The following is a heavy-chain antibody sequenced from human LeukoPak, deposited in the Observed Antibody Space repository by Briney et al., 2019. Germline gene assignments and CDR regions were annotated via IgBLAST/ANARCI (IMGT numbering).Heavy chain of an antibody. Sequence: GASVKVSCKASGYTFTSYYMHWVRQTPGQGLEWMGIINPSGGSTSYAQKFQGRVTMTRDTSTSTVYMELSSLRSEDTAVYYCARSDTVTTLDYWGQGTLVTVSS. CDR2: INPSGGST. D-gene: IGHD4-17*01. CDR3: ARSDTVTTLDY. V-gene: IGHV1-46*01. J-gene: IGHJ4*02. CDR1: GYTFTSYY.